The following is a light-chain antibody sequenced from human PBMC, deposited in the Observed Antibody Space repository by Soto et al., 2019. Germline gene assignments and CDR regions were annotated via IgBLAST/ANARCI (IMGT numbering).Light chain of an antibody. CDR1: SSNIGNNY. CDR3: GTWDSSLSAGI. Sequence: QSVLTQPPSVSAAPGQKVTISCSGSSSNIGNNYISWYQQVPGTAPKLLIYENNKRPSDIPDRFSGSKSGTSATLDITGLQTGDEADYYCGTWDSSLSAGIFGGGTKVTVL. J-gene: IGLJ2*01. CDR2: ENN. V-gene: IGLV1-51*02.